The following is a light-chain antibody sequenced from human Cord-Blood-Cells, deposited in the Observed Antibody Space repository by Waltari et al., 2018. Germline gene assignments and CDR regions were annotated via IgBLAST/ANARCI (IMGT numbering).Light chain of an antibody. CDR2: DVS. J-gene: IGLJ1*01. CDR1: RRAVGGYNL. CDR3: SSYTSSSTYV. Sequence: QFALTQHSFGAGVPGQSIPLSCHGTRRAVGGYNLAPWYQQHPGKAPKLMIYDVSNRPSGVSNRFSGSKSCNTASLTISGLQAEDEADYYCSSYTSSSTYVFGTGTKVTVL. V-gene: IGLV2-14*01.